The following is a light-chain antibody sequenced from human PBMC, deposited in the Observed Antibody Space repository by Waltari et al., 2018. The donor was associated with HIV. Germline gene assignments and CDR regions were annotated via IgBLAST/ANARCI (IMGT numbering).Light chain of an antibody. V-gene: IGKV4-1*01. CDR3: QQYYDTPLT. Sequence: DIVMTQSPDSLAVSLGERATINCKSSQSVLFASTNYNYLAWYQHKPGQPPKLLFYWASTREPGVPDRFSGSGSGTDFALTISHLQPEDVAVYYCQQYYDTPLTFGGGTKVEIK. CDR1: QSVLFASTNYNY. CDR2: WAS. J-gene: IGKJ4*01.